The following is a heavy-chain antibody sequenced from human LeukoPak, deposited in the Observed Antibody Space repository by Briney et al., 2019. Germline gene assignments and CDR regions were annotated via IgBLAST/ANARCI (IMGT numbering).Heavy chain of an antibody. CDR1: DGSISSGSYY. CDR2: IYYSGST. CDR3: ARAPDYYDSSGYYYEGAFDI. Sequence: PSETLSLTCTVSDGSISSGSYYWSWIRQPPGKGLEWIGYIYYSGSTNYNPSLKSRVTISVDTSKNQFSLKLSSVTAADTAVYYCARAPDYYDSSGYYYEGAFDIWGQGTMVTVSS. J-gene: IGHJ3*02. V-gene: IGHV4-61*01. D-gene: IGHD3-22*01.